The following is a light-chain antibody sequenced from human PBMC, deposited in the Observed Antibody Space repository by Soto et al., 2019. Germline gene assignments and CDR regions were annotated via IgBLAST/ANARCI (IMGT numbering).Light chain of an antibody. CDR3: SSYAGTNNVL. V-gene: IGLV2-8*01. CDR2: EVN. CDR1: SSDVGGYNY. Sequence: QSALTQPPSASGSPGQSVTISRTGTSSDVGGYNYVSWYQQHPGKAPKLMIYEVNKRPSGVPDRFSGSKSGNTASLTVSGLQAEDEADYYCSSYAGTNNVLFGGGTQLTVL. J-gene: IGLJ2*01.